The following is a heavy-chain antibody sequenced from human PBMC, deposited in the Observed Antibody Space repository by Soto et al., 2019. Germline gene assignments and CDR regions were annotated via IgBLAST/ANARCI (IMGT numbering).Heavy chain of an antibody. CDR3: ASSGTGFNWFDP. Sequence: APGQGLEWMGRIIPILGIANYAQKFQGRVTITADKSTSTAYMELSSLRSEDTAAYYCASSGTGFNWFDPWGQGTLVTVSS. J-gene: IGHJ5*02. CDR2: IIPILGIA. V-gene: IGHV1-69*02. D-gene: IGHD1-1*01.